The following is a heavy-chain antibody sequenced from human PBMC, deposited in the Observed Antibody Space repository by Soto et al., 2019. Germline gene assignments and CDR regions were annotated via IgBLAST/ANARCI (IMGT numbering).Heavy chain of an antibody. CDR1: GYTFSRYG. Sequence: QGQLVQSGGEVKKSGASVKVSCKASGYTFSRYGISWVRQAPGQGREWMGWISGYNGDTNYAQKFQGRVTMTIDTSTTTAYMEMRSLTSDDTAVYYCAKNGQPPYYYYGLDVWGQGTTVTVSS. CDR3: AKNGQPPYYYYGLDV. V-gene: IGHV1-18*01. CDR2: ISGYNGDT. D-gene: IGHD2-8*01. J-gene: IGHJ6*02.